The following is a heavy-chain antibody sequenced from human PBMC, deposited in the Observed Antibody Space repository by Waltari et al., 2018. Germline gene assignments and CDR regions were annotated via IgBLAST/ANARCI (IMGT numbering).Heavy chain of an antibody. CDR2: IQRSGRT. J-gene: IGHJ4*02. Sequence: QTQLQESGPGLVKPSGTLSLTCTVSGDSMSSSDWWSWVRQTPEKGLEWIGRIQRSGRTHYNPSFESRVTISIDTSKNQFSLKVTSTTAADTAVYYCARDRGRGIYLDSWGRGTLVTVSP. CDR1: GDSMSSSDW. D-gene: IGHD2-15*01. V-gene: IGHV4-4*02. CDR3: ARDRGRGIYLDS.